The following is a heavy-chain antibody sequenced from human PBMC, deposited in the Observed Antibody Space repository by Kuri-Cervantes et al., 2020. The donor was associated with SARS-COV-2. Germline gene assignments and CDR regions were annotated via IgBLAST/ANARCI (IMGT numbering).Heavy chain of an antibody. CDR2: FDPEDGET. J-gene: IGHJ4*02. Sequence: GESLKISCRVSGYTLTELSMHWVRQAPGKGLEWMGGFDPEDGETIYAQKFQGRVTMTEDTSTVTAYMELSSLRSEDTAVYYCATFGGSYPKYYFDYWGQGTLVTVSS. V-gene: IGHV1-24*01. D-gene: IGHD1-26*01. CDR1: GYTLTELS. CDR3: ATFGGSYPKYYFDY.